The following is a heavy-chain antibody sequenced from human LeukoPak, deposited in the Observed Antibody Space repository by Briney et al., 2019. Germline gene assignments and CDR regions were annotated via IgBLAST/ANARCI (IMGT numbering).Heavy chain of an antibody. CDR2: IYYSGST. Sequence: SETLSLTRTVSGGSISSYYWSWIRQPPGKGLEWIGYIYYSGSTNYNPSLKSRVTISVDTSKNQFSLKLSSVTAADTAVYYCARGGYSYGTPNGDFDYWGQGTLVTVSS. J-gene: IGHJ4*02. CDR3: ARGGYSYGTPNGDFDY. CDR1: GGSISSYY. V-gene: IGHV4-59*01. D-gene: IGHD5-18*01.